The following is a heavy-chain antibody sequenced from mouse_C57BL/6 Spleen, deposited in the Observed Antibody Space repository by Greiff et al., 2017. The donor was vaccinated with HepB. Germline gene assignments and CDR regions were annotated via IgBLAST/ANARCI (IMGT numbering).Heavy chain of an antibody. CDR1: GYSITSGYY. CDR2: ISYDGSN. Sequence: VQLQQSGPGLVKPSQSLSLTCSVTGYSITSGYYWNWIRQFPGNKLEWMGYISYDGSNNYNPSLKNRTSITRDTSKNQFFLKLNSVTTEDTATYYCAREDYGSRRAMDYWGQGTSVTVSS. CDR3: AREDYGSRRAMDY. V-gene: IGHV3-6*01. D-gene: IGHD1-1*01. J-gene: IGHJ4*01.